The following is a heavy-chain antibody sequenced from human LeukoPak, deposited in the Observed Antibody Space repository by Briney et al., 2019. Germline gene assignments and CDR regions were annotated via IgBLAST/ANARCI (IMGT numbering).Heavy chain of an antibody. CDR3: ARSAVSYKYYFYGMDV. Sequence: GGSLRLSCEVPRGFFIDYAMHWVRQTPAKGLEWLAVISYDGGETYYGDSVKSRITISRDTSKSKLFLQMNTLRPDDTAQYYCARSAVSYKYYFYGMDVWGLGTSVIVSS. J-gene: IGHJ6*02. D-gene: IGHD5-24*01. CDR2: ISYDGGET. V-gene: IGHV3-30*03. CDR1: RGFFIDYA.